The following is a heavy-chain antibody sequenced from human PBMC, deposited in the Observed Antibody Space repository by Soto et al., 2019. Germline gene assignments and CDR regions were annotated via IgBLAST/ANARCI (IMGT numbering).Heavy chain of an antibody. V-gene: IGHV3-74*01. CDR2: INSDGSDS. J-gene: IGHJ4*02. D-gene: IGHD3-3*01. CDR1: GFTFINYW. CDR3: ARDKSGPADY. Sequence: EVQLVESGGDLVQPGGSLRLSCATSGFTFINYWMHWVRQAPGKGLEWVSRINSDGSDSRYADSVQGRFTISRDNAKNTVYLHMNSLRAEDTAFYYCARDKSGPADYWGQGTLVTVSS.